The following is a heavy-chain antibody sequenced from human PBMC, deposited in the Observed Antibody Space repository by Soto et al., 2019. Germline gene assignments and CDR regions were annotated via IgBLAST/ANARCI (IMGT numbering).Heavy chain of an antibody. CDR1: GYTFTSYY. V-gene: IGHV1-46*01. Sequence: QVQLVQSGAEVKKPGASVKVSCKASGYTFTSYYMHWVRQAPGQGLEWMGIINPSGGSTSYAQKFQGRVTMTRDTSTSTVYMELSSLRSEDTAVYYCAIDGEGDCSSTSCYGNWFDPWGQGTLVTVSS. J-gene: IGHJ5*02. CDR3: AIDGEGDCSSTSCYGNWFDP. CDR2: INPSGGST. D-gene: IGHD2-2*01.